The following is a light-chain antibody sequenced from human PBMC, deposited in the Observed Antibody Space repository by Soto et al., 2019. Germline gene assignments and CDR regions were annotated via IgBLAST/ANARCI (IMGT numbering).Light chain of an antibody. J-gene: IGLJ3*02. CDR1: SSNIGSNN. V-gene: IGLV1-44*01. Sequence: QSVLTQPPSASGTLGQRVTISCSGSSSNIGSNNVNWYQQLPGSAPKVLIYSNHQRPSGVPDRFSGSKSGTSASLAISGLQSEDEADYYCAAWDDSLWVFGGGTKLTVL. CDR2: SNH. CDR3: AAWDDSLWV.